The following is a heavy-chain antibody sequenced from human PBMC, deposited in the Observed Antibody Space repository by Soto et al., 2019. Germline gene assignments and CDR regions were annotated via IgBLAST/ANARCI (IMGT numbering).Heavy chain of an antibody. CDR2: INNDGSST. CDR3: ARVLYNWNDVLDY. Sequence: GGSLRLSCAASGFTFSSYWMHWVRQAPGKGLVWVSRINNDGSSTNYADSVKSRFTISRDNAKNTLYLQVNSLRAEDTAVYYCARVLYNWNDVLDYWGQGTLVTVSS. J-gene: IGHJ4*02. CDR1: GFTFSSYW. D-gene: IGHD1-20*01. V-gene: IGHV3-74*01.